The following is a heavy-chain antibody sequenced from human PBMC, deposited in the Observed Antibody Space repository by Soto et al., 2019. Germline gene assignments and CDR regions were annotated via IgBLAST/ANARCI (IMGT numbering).Heavy chain of an antibody. Sequence: QVQLVQSGAEVKKPGSSVKVSCKASGGTFSSYAISWVRQAPGQGLDWMGGIIPIFGTANYAQKFQGRSTNTADESTSTAYMELSSLRSEETAVYYCASPPTTGNYYYYGMDVWGQGTTVTVSS. CDR2: IIPIFGTA. D-gene: IGHD4-17*01. J-gene: IGHJ6*02. CDR3: ASPPTTGNYYYYGMDV. V-gene: IGHV1-69*12. CDR1: GGTFSSYA.